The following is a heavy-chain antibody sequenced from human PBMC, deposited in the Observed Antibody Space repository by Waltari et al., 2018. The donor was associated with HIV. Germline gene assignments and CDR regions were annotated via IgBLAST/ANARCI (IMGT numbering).Heavy chain of an antibody. CDR3: ARGGYGSPFHY. J-gene: IGHJ4*02. Sequence: QVQLQESGPGLLQPSETLSLSCTVSGGPANSGTCYWSWIRQPPGKGLECIGYIYYSGSTNYNPSLQSRVTVSVDTSKNQFSLKLTSVTAADTAIYYCARGGYGSPFHYWGQGTPVTVSS. CDR1: GGPANSGTCY. CDR2: IYYSGST. V-gene: IGHV4-61*01. D-gene: IGHD1-1*01.